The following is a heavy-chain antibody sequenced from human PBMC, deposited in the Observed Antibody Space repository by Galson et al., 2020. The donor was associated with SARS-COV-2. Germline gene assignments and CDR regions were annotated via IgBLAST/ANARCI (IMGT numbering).Heavy chain of an antibody. Sequence: GESLKISCAASGFTFSSYGMHWVRQAPGKGLEWVAVISYDGSNKYYADSVKGRFTISRDNSKNTLYLQMNSLRAEDTAVYYCAREYDSSGYDAFDIWGQGTMVTVSS. CDR2: ISYDGSNK. CDR1: GFTFSSYG. D-gene: IGHD3-22*01. J-gene: IGHJ3*02. CDR3: AREYDSSGYDAFDI. V-gene: IGHV3-30*03.